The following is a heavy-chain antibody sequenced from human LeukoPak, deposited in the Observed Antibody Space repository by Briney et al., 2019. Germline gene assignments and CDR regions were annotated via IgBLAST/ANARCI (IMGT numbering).Heavy chain of an antibody. D-gene: IGHD4-17*01. V-gene: IGHV1-18*01. CDR2: ISAYNGNT. CDR3: ARDLTTMTNNRFDP. CDR1: GYTFTSYG. J-gene: IGHJ5*02. Sequence: ASVKVSCKASGYTFTSYGISWVRQAPGQGLEWMGWISAYNGNTIYTQKLQGRVTMTTDTSTSTAYMELRSLRSDDTAVYYCARDLTTMTNNRFDPWGQGTLVTVSS.